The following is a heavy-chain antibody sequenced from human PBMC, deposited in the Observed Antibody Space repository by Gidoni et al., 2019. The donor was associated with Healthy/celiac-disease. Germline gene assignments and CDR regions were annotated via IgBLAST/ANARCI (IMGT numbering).Heavy chain of an antibody. D-gene: IGHD2-15*01. J-gene: IGHJ3*02. CDR3: ARESRGTEGDDAFDI. CDR2: ISYDGSNK. CDR1: GFTFSSYA. Sequence: QVQLVESGGGVVQPGRSLRISCAASGFTFSSYAMHWVRHAPGKGLEWVAVISYDGSNKYYADSVKGRFTISRDNSKNTLYLQMNSLRAEDTAVYYCARESRGTEGDDAFDIWGQGTMVTVSS. V-gene: IGHV3-30*04.